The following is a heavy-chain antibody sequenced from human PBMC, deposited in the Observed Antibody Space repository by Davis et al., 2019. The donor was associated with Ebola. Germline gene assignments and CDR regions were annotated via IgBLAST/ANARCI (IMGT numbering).Heavy chain of an antibody. V-gene: IGHV3-30-3*01. CDR1: GFIFTSYA. Sequence: GGSLRLSCEASGFIFTSYAMHWVRQAPGKGLEWVAMTSYDGSNKNYADSVKGRFTISRDNSKSTLYLQMNSLRAEDTAGYYCARDQGYCSGGSCYSSYFDYWGQGTLVTVSS. J-gene: IGHJ4*02. D-gene: IGHD2-15*01. CDR3: ARDQGYCSGGSCYSSYFDY. CDR2: TSYDGSNK.